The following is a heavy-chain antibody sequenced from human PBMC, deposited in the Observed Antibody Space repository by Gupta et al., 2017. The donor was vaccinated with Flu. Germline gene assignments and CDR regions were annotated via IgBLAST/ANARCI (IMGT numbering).Heavy chain of an antibody. CDR2: RSYDGSNK. Sequence: QVQLVESGGGVVQPGRSLRLSCAASGFTFSSYAMHWVRQAPGKGLEWVAVRSYDGSNKYYADSVKGRVTISRDNSKNTLYRQMNSLRAEETAVYDCARDWGDHTRIVVVSGFDYWGQGTLVTVSS. CDR1: GFTFSSYA. J-gene: IGHJ4*02. CDR3: ARDWGDHTRIVVVSGFDY. D-gene: IGHD3-22*01. V-gene: IGHV3-30-3*01.